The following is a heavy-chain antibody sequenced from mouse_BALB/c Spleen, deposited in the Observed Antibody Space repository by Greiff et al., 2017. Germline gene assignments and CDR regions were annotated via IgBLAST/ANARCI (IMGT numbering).Heavy chain of an antibody. CDR1: GYSFTSYW. V-gene: IGHV1-74*01. Sequence: QVQLQQPGAELVRPGASVKLSCKASGYSFTSYWMNWVKQRPGQGLEWIGMIHPSDSDTRLNQKFKDKATLTVDKSSSTAYMQLSSPTSEDSAVYYCARSALVAAIVDYFDYWGEGTTLTVSS. CDR3: ARSALVAAIVDYFDY. J-gene: IGHJ2*01. D-gene: IGHD1-1*01. CDR2: IHPSDSDT.